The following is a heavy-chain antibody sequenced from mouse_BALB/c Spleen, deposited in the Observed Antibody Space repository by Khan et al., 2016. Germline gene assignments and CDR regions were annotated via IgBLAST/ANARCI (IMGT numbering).Heavy chain of an antibody. D-gene: IGHD2-4*01. V-gene: IGHV1-69*02. J-gene: IGHJ2*01. CDR3: ATSTMITTTYYFDY. CDR2: IDPSDSET. CDR1: GYTFTSYW. Sequence: QVQLQQPGAELVKPGAPVKLSCKASGYTFTSYWMNWVKQRPGRGLEWIGRIDPSDSETHYNQKFKDKATLTVDKSSSTAYIQLSSLTSEDSAVYYSATSTMITTTYYFDYWGQGTTLTVSS.